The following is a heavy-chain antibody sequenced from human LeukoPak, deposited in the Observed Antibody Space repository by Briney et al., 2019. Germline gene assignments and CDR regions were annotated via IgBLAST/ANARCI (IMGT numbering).Heavy chain of an antibody. D-gene: IGHD6-13*01. Sequence: SVKVSCKASGYTFTSYGISWVRQAPGQGLEWLARIIPVFGTTNYARKFRGRVTVSTDDSTSTAFLELSSLTPEDTAVYYCAREGEGIAAAGTLLVYFDYWGQGTLVTVSS. CDR3: AREGEGIAAAGTLLVYFDY. V-gene: IGHV1-69*05. CDR1: GYTFTSYG. CDR2: IIPVFGTT. J-gene: IGHJ4*02.